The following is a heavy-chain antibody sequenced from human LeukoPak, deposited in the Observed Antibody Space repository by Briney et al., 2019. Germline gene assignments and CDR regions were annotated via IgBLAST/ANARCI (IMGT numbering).Heavy chain of an antibody. D-gene: IGHD2-8*01. J-gene: IGHJ4*02. V-gene: IGHV1-69*01. CDR3: AIWGGRGSPQWYGPLDY. CDR1: GGXFSRSA. CDR2: IIPVFGSG. Sequence: SVKVSCTAFGGXFSRSALSWVRQAPGQGLEWMGRIIPVFGSGNYAQQLQGRVTTTADESTSTAYMELYSLRSEDTALYYCAIWGGRGSPQWYGPLDYWGQGTLVTVSS.